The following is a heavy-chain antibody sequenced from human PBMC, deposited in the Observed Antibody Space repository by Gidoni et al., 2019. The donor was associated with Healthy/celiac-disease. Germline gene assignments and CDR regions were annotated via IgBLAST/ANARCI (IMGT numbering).Heavy chain of an antibody. CDR3: AKVMGGMYYYDSSGVGAFDY. V-gene: IGHV3-30*18. D-gene: IGHD3-22*01. J-gene: IGHJ4*02. CDR1: GFPFSSYD. Sequence: QVQLVESGGGVVQPGRSLRLSCAAAGFPFSSYDMHWVRQAPGKGWEWVAVISHDGSNKYYADSVKGRFTISRDNSKNTLYLQMNSLRAEDTAVYYCAKVMGGMYYYDSSGVGAFDYWGQGTLVTVSS. CDR2: ISHDGSNK.